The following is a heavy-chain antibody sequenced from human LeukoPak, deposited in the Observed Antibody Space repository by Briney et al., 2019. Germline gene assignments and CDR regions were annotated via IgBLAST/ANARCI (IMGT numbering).Heavy chain of an antibody. CDR3: ARDQGEVPAAFDI. Sequence: ASVKVSCKASGYTFTSYYMHWVRQAPGQGLEWMGIINPSGGSTSYAQKFQGRVTITADESTSTAYMELSSLRSEDTAVYYCARDQGEVPAAFDIWGQGTMVTVSS. CDR1: GYTFTSYY. V-gene: IGHV1-46*01. D-gene: IGHD2-2*01. J-gene: IGHJ3*02. CDR2: INPSGGST.